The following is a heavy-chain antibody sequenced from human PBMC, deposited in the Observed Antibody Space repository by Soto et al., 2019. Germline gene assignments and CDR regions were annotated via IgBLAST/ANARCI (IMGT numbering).Heavy chain of an antibody. CDR1: GGSISGYY. Sequence: QVQLQESGPGLVKPSETLSLTCTVSGGSISGYYWSWIRQPPGKGLEWIGYISYSGSTNYNPSLKSRVTISVDTSKNPFSLKLSSVTAADTAVYYCARDSRPYYGWDAFDIWGQGTMVTVSS. D-gene: IGHD3-10*01. CDR3: ARDSRPYYGWDAFDI. J-gene: IGHJ3*02. V-gene: IGHV4-59*01. CDR2: ISYSGST.